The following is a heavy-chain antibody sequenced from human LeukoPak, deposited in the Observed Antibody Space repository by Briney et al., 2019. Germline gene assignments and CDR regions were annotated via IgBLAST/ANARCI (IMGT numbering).Heavy chain of an antibody. D-gene: IGHD5-12*01. J-gene: IGHJ4*02. CDR2: IRSKANSYAT. Sequence: KSGGSLRLSCAASGFTFSGSAMHWVRQASGKGLEWVGRIRSKANSYATAYAASVKGRFTISRDDSKNTAYLQMNSLKTEDTAVYYCTRHTPDIVAMRRDYWGQGTLVTVSS. CDR1: GFTFSGSA. CDR3: TRHTPDIVAMRRDY. V-gene: IGHV3-73*01.